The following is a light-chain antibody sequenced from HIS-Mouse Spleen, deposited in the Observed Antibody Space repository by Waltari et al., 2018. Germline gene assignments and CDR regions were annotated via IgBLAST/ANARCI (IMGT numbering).Light chain of an antibody. CDR2: EDS. J-gene: IGLJ2*01. CDR1: ALPKKY. V-gene: IGLV3-10*01. Sequence: SYELTQPPSVSVSPGQTARITCSGDALPKKYAYWYQQKSGQAPLLVIYEDSKRTSGIPSRFSGSSSGTMATLTISGAQVEDEADYYCYSTDSSGNHRVFGGGTKLTVL. CDR3: YSTDSSGNHRV.